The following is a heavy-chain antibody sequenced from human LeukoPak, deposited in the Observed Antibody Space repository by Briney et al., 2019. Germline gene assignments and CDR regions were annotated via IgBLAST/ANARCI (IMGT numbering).Heavy chain of an antibody. CDR1: GGSISSYY. D-gene: IGHD4-17*01. CDR2: IYYSGST. J-gene: IGHJ4*02. V-gene: IGHV4-59*08. Sequence: QSSETLSLTCTVSGGSISSYYWSWIRQPPGKGLEWIGYIYYSGSTNYNPSLKSRVTISVDTSKNQFSLKLSSVTAADAAVYYCARLRLRYGDYIMDYWGQGTLVTVSS. CDR3: ARLRLRYGDYIMDY.